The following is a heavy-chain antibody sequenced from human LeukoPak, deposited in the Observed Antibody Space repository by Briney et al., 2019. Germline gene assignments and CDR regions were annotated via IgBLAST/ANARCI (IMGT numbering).Heavy chain of an antibody. CDR3: ARLRYYDFWSGYGNWFDP. D-gene: IGHD3-3*01. CDR2: ISSSGSTI. CDR1: GFTFSDYY. V-gene: IGHV3-11*04. J-gene: IGHJ5*02. Sequence: GGSLRLSCAASGFTFSDYYMSWIRQAPGKGLEWVSYISSSGSTIYYADSVKGRFTISRDNAKNSLYLQMNSLRAEDTAVYYCARLRYYDFWSGYGNWFDPWGQGTLVTVSS.